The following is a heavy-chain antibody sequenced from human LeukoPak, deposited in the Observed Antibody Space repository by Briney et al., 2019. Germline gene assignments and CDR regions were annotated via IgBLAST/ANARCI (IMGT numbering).Heavy chain of an antibody. CDR1: GYTFTGYY. J-gene: IGHJ4*02. D-gene: IGHD3-16*01. CDR3: ARTPGRGTNFDY. V-gene: IGHV1-2*02. Sequence: PSVKVSCKASGYTFTGYYMHWVRQAPGQGLEWMGWINPNSGGTNYAQKFQGRVTMTRDTSISTAYMELSRLRSDDTAVYYCARTPGRGTNFDYWGQGTLVTVSS. CDR2: INPNSGGT.